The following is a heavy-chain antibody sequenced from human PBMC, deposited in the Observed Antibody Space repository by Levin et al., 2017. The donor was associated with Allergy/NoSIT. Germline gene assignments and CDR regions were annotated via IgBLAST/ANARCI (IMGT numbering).Heavy chain of an antibody. D-gene: IGHD4-17*01. CDR1: GFTFDDYA. CDR3: AKDNYGDYVGEFDY. J-gene: IGHJ4*02. V-gene: IGHV3-9*01. Sequence: PGGSLRLSCAASGFTFDDYAMHWVRQAPGKGLEWVSGISWNSGSIGYADSVKGRFTISRDNAKNSLYLQMNSLRAEDTALYYCAKDNYGDYVGEFDYWGQGTLVTVSS. CDR2: ISWNSGSI.